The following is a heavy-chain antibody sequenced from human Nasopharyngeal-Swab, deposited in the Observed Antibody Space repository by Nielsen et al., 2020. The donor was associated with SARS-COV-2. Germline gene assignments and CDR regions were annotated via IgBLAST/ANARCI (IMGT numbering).Heavy chain of an antibody. Sequence: ETLSLTCAGSGFTFSSSWLHWVRQAPGEGLVWVARLNGDATTVDYADSVKGRFTISRDNAKNTLYLQMNGLRGEDTAIYYCARAGEYRFDYWGQGTLVTVSS. CDR2: LNGDATTV. J-gene: IGHJ4*02. CDR3: ARAGEYRFDY. V-gene: IGHV3-74*01. CDR1: GFTFSSSW. D-gene: IGHD7-27*01.